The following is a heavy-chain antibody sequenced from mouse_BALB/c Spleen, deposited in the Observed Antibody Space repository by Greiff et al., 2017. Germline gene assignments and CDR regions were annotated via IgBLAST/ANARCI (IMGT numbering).Heavy chain of an antibody. CDR3: TRADDYGDYFDY. Sequence: LQQPGSELVRPGASVKLSCKASGYTFTSYWMHWVKQRPGQGLEWIGNIYPGSGSTNYDEKFKSKATLTVDTSSSTAYMQLSSLTSEDSAVYYCTRADDYGDYFDYWGQGTTLTVSS. CDR2: IYPGSGST. D-gene: IGHD2-4*01. V-gene: IGHV1S22*01. CDR1: GYTFTSYW. J-gene: IGHJ2*01.